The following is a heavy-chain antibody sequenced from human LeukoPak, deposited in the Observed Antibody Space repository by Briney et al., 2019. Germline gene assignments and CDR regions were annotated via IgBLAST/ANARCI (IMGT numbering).Heavy chain of an antibody. D-gene: IGHD3-16*01. CDR2: IYHSGST. CDR1: GGSISSGGYS. Sequence: SETLSLTCAVSGGSISSGGYSWSWVRQPSGEGLEWIGYIYHSGSTYYNPSLKSRVTISVDRSKNQFSLKLSSVTAADTAVYYCAREGVYFDYWGQGTLVTVSS. J-gene: IGHJ4*02. CDR3: AREGVYFDY. V-gene: IGHV4-30-2*01.